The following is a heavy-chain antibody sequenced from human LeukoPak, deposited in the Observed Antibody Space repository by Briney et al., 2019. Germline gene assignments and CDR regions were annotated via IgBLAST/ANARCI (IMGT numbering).Heavy chain of an antibody. CDR3: ARQYSSSWYDDRGWFDP. Sequence: ASVKVSCKASGYTFTSYDINWVRQATGQGLEWMGWMNPNSGNTGYAQKFQGRVTITRNTSISTAYMELSSLRSEDTAVYYCARQYSSSWYDDRGWFDPWGQGTLVTVSS. CDR2: MNPNSGNT. CDR1: GYTFTSYD. J-gene: IGHJ5*02. D-gene: IGHD6-13*01. V-gene: IGHV1-8*03.